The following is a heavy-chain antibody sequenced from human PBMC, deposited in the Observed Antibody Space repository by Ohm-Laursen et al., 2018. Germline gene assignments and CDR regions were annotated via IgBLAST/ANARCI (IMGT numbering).Heavy chain of an antibody. CDR1: GFTFSSYG. J-gene: IGHJ3*02. CDR3: AKLTGYYDSSGYRDAFDI. V-gene: IGHV3-30*18. CDR2: ISYDGSNK. D-gene: IGHD3-22*01. Sequence: SLRLSCAASGFTFSSYGMHWARQAPGKGLEWVAVISYDGSNKYYADSVKGRFTISRDNSKNTLYLQMNSLRAEDTAVYYCAKLTGYYDSSGYRDAFDIWGQGTMVTVSS.